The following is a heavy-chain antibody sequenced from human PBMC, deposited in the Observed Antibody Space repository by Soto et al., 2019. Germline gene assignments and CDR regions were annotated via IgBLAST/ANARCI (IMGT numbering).Heavy chain of an antibody. D-gene: IGHD6-13*01. Sequence: XSVKVSCKASGYSFTGYYMHCVRQAPGQGLEWMGWINPNSGGTNYAQKFQGRVTMTRDTSISTAYMELSSLRSDDTAVYYCARSIWEKAAASPGYWGQGTLVTVSS. J-gene: IGHJ4*02. CDR3: ARSIWEKAAASPGY. V-gene: IGHV1-2*02. CDR2: INPNSGGT. CDR1: GYSFTGYY.